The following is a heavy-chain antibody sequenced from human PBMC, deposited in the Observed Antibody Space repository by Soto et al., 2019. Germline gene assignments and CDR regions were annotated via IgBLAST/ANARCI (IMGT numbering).Heavy chain of an antibody. CDR2: IIPIFGTA. Sequence: SVKVSCKASGGTFSSYAISWVRQAPGQGLEWMGGIIPIFGTANYAQKFQGRVTITADESTSTAYMELSSLRSEDTAVYYCARDPIAVAGTSYGMDVWGQGTTVTVSS. J-gene: IGHJ6*02. D-gene: IGHD6-19*01. V-gene: IGHV1-69*13. CDR3: ARDPIAVAGTSYGMDV. CDR1: GGTFSSYA.